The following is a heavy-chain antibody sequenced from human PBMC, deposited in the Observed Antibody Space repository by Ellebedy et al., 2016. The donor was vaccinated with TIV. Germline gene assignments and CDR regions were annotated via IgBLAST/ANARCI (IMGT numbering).Heavy chain of an antibody. CDR1: EFTFSSFA. CDR3: AGDIGSGWNIFDL. Sequence: GGSLRLXXAASEFTFSSFAMHWVRQTPGKGLEWVSRISGSDSSTYYADSVKGRFTISRDNSKNTLYLQMNRLRAEGTAVYFCAGDIGSGWNIFDLWGQGNLVTLSP. D-gene: IGHD6-19*01. CDR2: ISGSDSST. J-gene: IGHJ4*02. V-gene: IGHV3-23*01.